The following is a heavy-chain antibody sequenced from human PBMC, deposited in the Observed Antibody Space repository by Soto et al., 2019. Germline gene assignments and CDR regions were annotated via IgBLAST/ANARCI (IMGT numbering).Heavy chain of an antibody. Sequence: QVKLQESGPGLVQPAQTLSLSCTVSGGSITSGGIYWSWLRQHPRQGLEWIGYIYHSGSTPYNPSLTSRVTISVYTSKNQFSLTVTSLTVADTAVYYCARFNARSGAAYFDYWGQGTLVTVSS. CDR3: ARFNARSGAAYFDY. V-gene: IGHV4-31*03. CDR2: IYHSGST. D-gene: IGHD6-19*01. J-gene: IGHJ4*02. CDR1: GGSITSGGIY.